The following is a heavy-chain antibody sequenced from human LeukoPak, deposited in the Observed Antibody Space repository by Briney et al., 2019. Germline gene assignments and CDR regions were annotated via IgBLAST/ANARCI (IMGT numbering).Heavy chain of an antibody. CDR2: IYYSGTN. J-gene: IGHJ4*02. Sequence: SSETLSLTCSVSGGSISSFYWSWIRQSPGKGLEWIGYIYYSGTNNYNPSLKSRVTISVDTSKNQFSLKLSSVTAADTAVYYCARFTGDSSAQYFDYWGQGTLVTVSS. CDR1: GGSISSFY. CDR3: ARFTGDSSAQYFDY. V-gene: IGHV4-59*01. D-gene: IGHD3-22*01.